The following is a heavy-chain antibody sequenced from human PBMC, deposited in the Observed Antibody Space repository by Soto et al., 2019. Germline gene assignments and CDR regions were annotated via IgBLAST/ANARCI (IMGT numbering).Heavy chain of an antibody. V-gene: IGHV3-30-3*01. CDR3: ARAMMEWLLWVDY. CDR1: GFSFSNYA. Sequence: QVQLVESGGGVVQPGRSLRLSCAASGFSFSNYAMHWVRQAPGKGLEWVAAISSDGRNKYYADSVKGRFTLSRDNSKNTLDLQMNSLRAEDTDVYYCARAMMEWLLWVDYWGQGTLVTVSS. D-gene: IGHD3-3*01. CDR2: ISSDGRNK. J-gene: IGHJ4*02.